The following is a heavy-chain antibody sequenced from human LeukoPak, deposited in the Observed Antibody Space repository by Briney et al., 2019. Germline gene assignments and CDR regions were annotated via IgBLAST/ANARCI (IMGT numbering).Heavy chain of an antibody. Sequence: ASVKVSCKASGYTFTGYYMHWVRQAPGQGVEWMGWINPNSGGTNYAQKFQGRVTMTRDTSISTAYMELSRLRSDDTAVYYCARDRTRTGYSSGWYHDYWGQGTLVTVSS. J-gene: IGHJ4*02. D-gene: IGHD6-19*01. CDR1: GYTFTGYY. CDR3: ARDRTRTGYSSGWYHDY. V-gene: IGHV1-2*02. CDR2: INPNSGGT.